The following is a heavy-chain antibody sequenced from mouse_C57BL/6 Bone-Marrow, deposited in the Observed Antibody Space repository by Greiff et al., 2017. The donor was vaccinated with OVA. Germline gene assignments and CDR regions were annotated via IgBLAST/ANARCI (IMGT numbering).Heavy chain of an antibody. D-gene: IGHD1-1*01. CDR1: GFSFNTYA. CDR3: VRRKDYDGSSLSYWYFDV. J-gene: IGHJ1*03. V-gene: IGHV10-1*01. CDR2: IRSKSNNYAT. Sequence: EVQVVESGGGLVQPKGSLQLSCAASGFSFNTYAMNWVRQAPGKGLEWVARIRSKSNNYATYYADSVKDRFTISRDDSESMLYLQMNNLKTEDTAMYYCVRRKDYDGSSLSYWYFDVWGTGTTVTVSS.